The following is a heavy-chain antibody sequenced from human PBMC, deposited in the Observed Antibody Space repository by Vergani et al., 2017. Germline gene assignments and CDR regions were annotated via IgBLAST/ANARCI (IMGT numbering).Heavy chain of an antibody. V-gene: IGHV4-31*03. J-gene: IGHJ3*02. CDR3: ARDPLTGTTTGDAFDI. D-gene: IGHD1-20*01. Sequence: QVQLQESGPGLVKPSQTLSLTCTVSGGSISSGGYYWSWIRQHPGKGLEWIGYIYYSGSTYYNPSLKSRVTISVDTSKNQFSLELSSVTAADTAVYYRARDPLTGTTTGDAFDIWGEGTMVTVSS. CDR1: GGSISSGGYY. CDR2: IYYSGST.